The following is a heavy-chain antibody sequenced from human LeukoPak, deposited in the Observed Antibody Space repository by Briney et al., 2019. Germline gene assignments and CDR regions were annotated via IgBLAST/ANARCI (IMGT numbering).Heavy chain of an antibody. J-gene: IGHJ4*02. CDR2: IYSGGST. CDR3: ARGLGYCTSATCLLPFGY. CDR1: GFTVSTYY. Sequence: GGSLRLSCAASGFTVSTYYMTWVRQAPGTELEHVTVIYSGGSTYSAASVKGRFTDSRDHYKRTRTLQMNSLRAEDTATHYCARGLGYCTSATCLLPFGYWGVGVLVT. D-gene: IGHD2-8*01. V-gene: IGHV3-53*01.